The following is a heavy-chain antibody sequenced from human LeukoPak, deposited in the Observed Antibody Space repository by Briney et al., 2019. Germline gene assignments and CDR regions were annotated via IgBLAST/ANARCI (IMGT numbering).Heavy chain of an antibody. CDR1: GFTFSSPY. J-gene: IGHJ3*02. Sequence: GGSLRLSCAASGFTFSSPYMTWVRQAPGKGLEWASSISFSSSYIYQADSLKGRFTISRDNAKNSLYLQMNSLRAEDTGVYYCVRDRMDTASYAFDIWGQGTMVTVSS. CDR2: ISFSSSYI. D-gene: IGHD5-18*01. CDR3: VRDRMDTASYAFDI. V-gene: IGHV3-21*01.